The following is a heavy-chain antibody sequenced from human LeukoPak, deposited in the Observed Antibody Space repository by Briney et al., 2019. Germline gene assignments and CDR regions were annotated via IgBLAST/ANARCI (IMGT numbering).Heavy chain of an antibody. CDR3: ARDSAAGIHFQH. Sequence: ASVKVSCKASGGTFSSYAISWVRQAPGQGLEWMGWISAYNGNTNYAQKLQGRVTMTTDTSTSTAYMELRSLRSDDTAVYYCARDSAAGIHFQHWGQGTLVTVSS. J-gene: IGHJ1*01. CDR2: ISAYNGNT. V-gene: IGHV1-18*01. CDR1: GGTFSSYA. D-gene: IGHD6-13*01.